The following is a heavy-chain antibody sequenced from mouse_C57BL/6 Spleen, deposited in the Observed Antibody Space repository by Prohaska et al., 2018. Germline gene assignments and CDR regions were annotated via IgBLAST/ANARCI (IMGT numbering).Heavy chain of an antibody. CDR2: IYPRDGST. Sequence: QVQLQQSDAELVKPGASVKISCKVSGYTFTDNTIHWMKQRPEQGLDWIGYIYPRDGSTKYNEKVEGKARLTADKSSSTAYIQLNSLTSEDSAVYFCARSRDYGLDYWGQGTTLTVSS. CDR3: ARSRDYGLDY. D-gene: IGHD1-1*01. J-gene: IGHJ2*01. CDR1: GYTFTDNT. V-gene: IGHV1-78*01.